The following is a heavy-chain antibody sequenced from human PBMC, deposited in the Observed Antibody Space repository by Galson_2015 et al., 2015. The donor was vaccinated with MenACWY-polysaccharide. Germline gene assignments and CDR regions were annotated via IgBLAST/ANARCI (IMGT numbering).Heavy chain of an antibody. J-gene: IGHJ3*02. CDR3: ARDPSAFSAPSAFDI. Sequence: CAISGDSVSRQSATWNWIRQSPSRGLEWLGRTYYRSQWYNDFAVSVKSRITINPDTSKNQFSLQLNSVTPEDTAVYYCARDPSAFSAPSAFDIWGQGTVVTVSS. D-gene: IGHD3-3*02. CDR2: TYYRSQWYN. V-gene: IGHV6-1*01. CDR1: GDSVSRQSAT.